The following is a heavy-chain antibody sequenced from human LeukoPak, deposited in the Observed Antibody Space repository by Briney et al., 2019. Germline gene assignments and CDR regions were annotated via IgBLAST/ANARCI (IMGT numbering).Heavy chain of an antibody. D-gene: IGHD4-17*01. J-gene: IGHJ6*02. V-gene: IGHV4-59*08. CDR3: ASRPSLRDYGPNYYGMDV. CDR2: IYYSGST. Sequence: PSETLSLTCTVSGGSISSYYWSWIRQPPGKGLEWIGYIYYSGSTNYNPSLKSRVTISVDTSKNQFSLKLSSVTAADTAVYYCASRPSLRDYGPNYYGMDVWGQGTTVTVSS. CDR1: GGSISSYY.